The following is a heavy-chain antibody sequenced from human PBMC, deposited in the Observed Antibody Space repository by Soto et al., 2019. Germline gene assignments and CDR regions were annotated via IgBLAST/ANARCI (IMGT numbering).Heavy chain of an antibody. CDR3: AGDRTPLQDIVIVPAAPYYYGMDV. V-gene: IGHV1-18*04. CDR2: VSGYNDNT. D-gene: IGHD2-2*01. J-gene: IGHJ6*02. CDR1: GYTFTIYG. Sequence: QVQLVQSGAEVKKPGASVKVSCKASGYTFTIYGISWVRQAPGQGLEWMGWVSGYNDNTNYAQKLQGRVTMTTDTSTSTAYMELRSLRSDDTAVYYCAGDRTPLQDIVIVPAAPYYYGMDVWGQGTTVTVSS.